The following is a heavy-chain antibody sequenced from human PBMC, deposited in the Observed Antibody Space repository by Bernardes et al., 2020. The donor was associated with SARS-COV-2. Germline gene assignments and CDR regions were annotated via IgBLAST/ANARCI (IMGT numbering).Heavy chain of an antibody. CDR1: GFSLTTNGVG. J-gene: IGHJ6*02. CDR2: IFWDDDK. Sequence: SGPTLVKPTQTLTLTCTFSGFSLTTNGVGVGWVRQPPGKALEWLALIFWDDDKHYSPSLKTRLTITKDTSNNRVVLTMTNVDPVDTATYYCVHGSRRTIFGDKNYYYHSVDVWGQGTTVTVSS. V-gene: IGHV2-5*02. D-gene: IGHD3-3*01. CDR3: VHGSRRTIFGDKNYYYHSVDV.